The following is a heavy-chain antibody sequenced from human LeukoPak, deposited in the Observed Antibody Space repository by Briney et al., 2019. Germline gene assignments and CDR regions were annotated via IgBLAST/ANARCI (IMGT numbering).Heavy chain of an antibody. CDR2: IKQDGSEK. V-gene: IGHV3-7*01. Sequence: SGGPLRLSCAASEFIFSGHCMNWVRQAPGKGLEGVANIKQDGSEKQYVGSVRGRFTISRDNAKNSLYLQMNSLRVEDTAVYYCARDGFVGAADYWGQGTLVTVSS. J-gene: IGHJ4*02. D-gene: IGHD6-13*01. CDR3: ARDGFVGAADY. CDR1: EFIFSGHC.